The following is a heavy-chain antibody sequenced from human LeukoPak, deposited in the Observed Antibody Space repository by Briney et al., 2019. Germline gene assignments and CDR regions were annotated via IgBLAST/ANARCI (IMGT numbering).Heavy chain of an antibody. J-gene: IGHJ3*02. V-gene: IGHV4-59*01. CDR1: GGPISSYY. D-gene: IGHD3-9*01. Sequence: SETLSLTCTVSGGPISSYYWSWIRQPPGKGLEWIGYIYYSGSTNYNPSLKSRVTISVDTSKNQFSLKLSSVTAADTAVYYCARLLRYFDWPMAAFDTWGQGTMVTVSS. CDR3: ARLLRYFDWPMAAFDT. CDR2: IYYSGST.